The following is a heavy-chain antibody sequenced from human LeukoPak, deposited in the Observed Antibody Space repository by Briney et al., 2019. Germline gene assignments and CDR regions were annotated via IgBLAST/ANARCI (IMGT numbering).Heavy chain of an antibody. D-gene: IGHD2-2*01. CDR3: ARVDCISTSCPADY. V-gene: IGHV4-59*01. CDR2: IFYSGST. CDR1: GGSMTSYY. J-gene: IGHJ4*02. Sequence: SETLSLTCTVSGGSMTSYYWNWIRQPPGKGLEWIGFIFYSGSTNYNPSLKSRVTISVDTSRNQFSLKLSSVTAADTAIYYCARVDCISTSCPADYWGQGTLVTVSS.